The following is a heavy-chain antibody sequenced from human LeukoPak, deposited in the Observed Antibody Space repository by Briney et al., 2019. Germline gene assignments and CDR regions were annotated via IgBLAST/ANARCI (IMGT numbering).Heavy chain of an antibody. CDR3: ARDRYCSST. J-gene: IGHJ5*02. Sequence: GGSLRLSCAASGFTFSSYWMSWVRQAPGKGLEWVANTNQDGGEKYYVNSVKGRFTISRDNAKNSLYLQMNSLRAEDTALYYCARDRYCSSTWGQGTLVTVSS. CDR2: TNQDGGEK. V-gene: IGHV3-7*01. D-gene: IGHD2-2*01. CDR1: GFTFSSYW.